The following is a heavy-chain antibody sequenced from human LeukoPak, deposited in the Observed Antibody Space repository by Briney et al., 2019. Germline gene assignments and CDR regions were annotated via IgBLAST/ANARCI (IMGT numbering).Heavy chain of an antibody. Sequence: GGSLRLSCAASGFTFSSYAMSWVRQAPGKGLEWVSAISGSGGSTYYADSVKGRFTISRDNSKNTLYLQMNSLRAEDTAVYYCARALSGRDSSSWYFSYYYYGMDVWGQGTTVTVSS. J-gene: IGHJ6*02. D-gene: IGHD6-13*01. CDR2: ISGSGGST. CDR3: ARALSGRDSSSWYFSYYYYGMDV. CDR1: GFTFSSYA. V-gene: IGHV3-23*01.